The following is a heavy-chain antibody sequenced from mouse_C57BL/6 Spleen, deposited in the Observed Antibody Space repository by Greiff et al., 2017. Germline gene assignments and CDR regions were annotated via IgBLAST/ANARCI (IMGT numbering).Heavy chain of an antibody. CDR1: GYSFTDYN. Sequence: VQLQQSGPELVKPGASVKISCKASGYSFTDYNMNWVKQSNGKSLEWIGVINPNYGTTSYNQKFKGKTTFTVDQSSSTAYMQLNSLTSEDSAVYYCLMGITTVGWDFDYWGQGTTLTVSS. J-gene: IGHJ2*01. D-gene: IGHD1-1*01. CDR3: LMGITTVGWDFDY. CDR2: INPNYGTT. V-gene: IGHV1-39*01.